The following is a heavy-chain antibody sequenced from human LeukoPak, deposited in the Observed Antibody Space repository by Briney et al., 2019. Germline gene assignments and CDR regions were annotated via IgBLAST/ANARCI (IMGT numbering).Heavy chain of an antibody. CDR1: GYSFTSYW. CDR2: IYPGDSDT. Sequence: GASLQISCKGSGYSFTSYWIGWVRQLPGKGLEWMGIIYPGDSDTRYSPSFQGQVTISADKSISTAYLQWSSLKASDTAMYYCARRIRGYSSSWYYDYWGQGTLVTVSS. D-gene: IGHD6-13*01. V-gene: IGHV5-51*01. CDR3: ARRIRGYSSSWYYDY. J-gene: IGHJ4*02.